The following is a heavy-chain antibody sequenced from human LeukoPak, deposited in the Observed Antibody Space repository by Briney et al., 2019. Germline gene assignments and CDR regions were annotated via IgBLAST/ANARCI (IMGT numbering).Heavy chain of an antibody. CDR3: AKLGGHPLHNYYVGV. D-gene: IGHD3-16*01. CDR2: ILDSGYST. Sequence: GSLRLSCAASGFTFSSYAMSWVRQAPGKGLEWVSGILDSGYSTYYANSVKGRLTISRDNSNNTLYLQMNSLRAEDTAVYYCAKLGGHPLHNYYVGVWGKGTTVAVSS. V-gene: IGHV3-23*01. CDR1: GFTFSSYA. J-gene: IGHJ6*03.